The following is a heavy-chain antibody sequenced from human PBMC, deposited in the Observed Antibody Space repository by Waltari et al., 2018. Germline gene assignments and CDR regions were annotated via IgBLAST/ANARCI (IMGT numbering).Heavy chain of an antibody. J-gene: IGHJ4*02. CDR2: ISYDGSNK. D-gene: IGHD6-6*01. V-gene: IGHV3-30-3*01. CDR1: GFTFSSYA. Sequence: QVQLVESGGGVVQHGRSLRLSCAASGFTFSSYAMHWVRQAPGKGLEWVAVISYDGSNKYYSDSVKGRFTISRDNSKNTLYLQMNSLRAEDTAVYYCARGGDSSSSDLLDYWGQGTLVTVSS. CDR3: ARGGDSSSSDLLDY.